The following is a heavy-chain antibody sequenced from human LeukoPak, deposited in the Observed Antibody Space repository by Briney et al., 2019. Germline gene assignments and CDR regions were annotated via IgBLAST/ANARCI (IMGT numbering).Heavy chain of an antibody. J-gene: IGHJ4*02. Sequence: GGSLRLSCAAAGFTFSDYNMNWVRQAPGKGLEWVSDISTRSSTIYYADSVKGRFTISRDNAKNSLYLQMNSLRAEDTAVYYCARYGGSGTYFFDYWGRGTLVTVSS. V-gene: IGHV3-48*01. CDR3: ARYGGSGTYFFDY. CDR2: ISTRSSTI. CDR1: GFTFSDYN. D-gene: IGHD3-10*01.